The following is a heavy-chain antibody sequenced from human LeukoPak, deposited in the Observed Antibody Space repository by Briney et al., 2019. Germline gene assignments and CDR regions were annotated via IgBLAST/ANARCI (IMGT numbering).Heavy chain of an antibody. J-gene: IGHJ4*02. D-gene: IGHD5-12*01. V-gene: IGHV3-48*01. CDR2: ISSSSSTI. CDR1: GFTFSSYS. Sequence: GGSLRLSCAASGFTFSSYSMNWVRQAPGKGLEWVSYISSSSSTIYYADSVKGRFTISRDNAKNSLYLQMNSLRAEDTAVYYCARDLVATIVYWGQGTRVTVSS. CDR3: ARDLVATIVY.